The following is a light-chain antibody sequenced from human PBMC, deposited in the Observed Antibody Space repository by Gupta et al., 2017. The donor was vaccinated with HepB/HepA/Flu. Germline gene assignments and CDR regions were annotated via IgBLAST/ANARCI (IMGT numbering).Light chain of an antibody. CDR3: CSYAGSYTWV. V-gene: IGLV2-11*01. J-gene: IGLJ3*02. CDR2: DVA. Sequence: QSALTQPRSVSGSPGQSVTISCTGTSSDIGTYNYVSWYQQHPGKAPKVIIYDVAKRPSGVPDRFSGSKSGNTASLTISGLQTEDEVDYYCCSYAGSYTWVFGGGTTLTVL. CDR1: SSDIGTYNY.